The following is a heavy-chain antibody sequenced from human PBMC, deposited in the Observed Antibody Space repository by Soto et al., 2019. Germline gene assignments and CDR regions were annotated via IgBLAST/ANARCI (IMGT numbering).Heavy chain of an antibody. Sequence: PGGSLRLSCAASGFTFSSYWMHWVRQVPGKGLVWVSRINEYGSVINYADSVKGRFTIFRDNSKNTLYLEMNSLRAEDAAVYYSTRDIGGRGAYWGQGTLVTVSS. CDR1: GFTFSSYW. CDR3: TRDIGGRGAY. D-gene: IGHD3-16*01. V-gene: IGHV3-74*01. J-gene: IGHJ4*02. CDR2: INEYGSVI.